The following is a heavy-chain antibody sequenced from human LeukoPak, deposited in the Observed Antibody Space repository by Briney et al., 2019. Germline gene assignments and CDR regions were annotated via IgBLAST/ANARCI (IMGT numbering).Heavy chain of an antibody. V-gene: IGHV3-30*18. J-gene: IGHJ4*02. Sequence: GSLRLSCAASGFTFSSYGMHWVRQAPGKGLEWVAVISYDGSNKYYADSVKGRFTISRDSSKNTLYLQMNSLRAEDTAVYYCAKDPYYYDSSGYYDYWGQGTLVTVSS. CDR3: AKDPYYYDSSGYYDY. CDR1: GFTFSSYG. D-gene: IGHD3-22*01. CDR2: ISYDGSNK.